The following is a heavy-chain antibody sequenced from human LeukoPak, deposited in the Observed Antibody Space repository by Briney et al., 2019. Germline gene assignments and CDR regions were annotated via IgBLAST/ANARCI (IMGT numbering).Heavy chain of an antibody. CDR1: GFTFSSYE. V-gene: IGHV3-48*03. Sequence: GGSLRLSCAASGFTFSSYEMHWVRQAPGKGLEWVSYISSSGSTIYYADSVKGRFTISRDNAKNSLYLQMNSLRAEDTAVYYCARGTTQIAAAGTSEYYFDYWGQGTLVTVSS. D-gene: IGHD6-13*01. J-gene: IGHJ4*02. CDR2: ISSSGSTI. CDR3: ARGTTQIAAAGTSEYYFDY.